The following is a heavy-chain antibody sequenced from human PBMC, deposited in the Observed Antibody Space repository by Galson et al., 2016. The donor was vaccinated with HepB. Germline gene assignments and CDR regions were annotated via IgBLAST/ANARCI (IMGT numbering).Heavy chain of an antibody. CDR1: GFTFSSYA. D-gene: IGHD3-22*01. CDR2: ISYDGNTD. CDR3: ARISMIIVVNDALDV. V-gene: IGHV3-30*03. Sequence: SLRLSCAASGFTFSSYAMNWVRQAPGKGLEWLAAISYDGNTDYYADSVKGRITISRDSSKNTLFLKMNSLGAEDTAVYYCARISMIIVVNDALDVWGQGTTVTVSS. J-gene: IGHJ6*02.